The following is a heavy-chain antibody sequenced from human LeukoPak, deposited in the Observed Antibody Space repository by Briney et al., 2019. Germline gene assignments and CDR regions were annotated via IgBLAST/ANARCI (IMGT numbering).Heavy chain of an antibody. CDR1: GYSFSSYW. V-gene: IGHV5-51*01. Sequence: GESLKISCKGLGYSFSSYWNAWVRQRPGKGLEWMGIICPGGSETRYDPSFQGQVTISADSSTSTAYLQWSSLRASDTAMYYCARASRDGYNQNFDYWGQGTLVTVSS. D-gene: IGHD5-24*01. CDR3: ARASRDGYNQNFDY. CDR2: ICPGGSET. J-gene: IGHJ4*02.